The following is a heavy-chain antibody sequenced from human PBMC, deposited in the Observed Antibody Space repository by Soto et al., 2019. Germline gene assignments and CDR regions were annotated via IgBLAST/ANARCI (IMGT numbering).Heavy chain of an antibody. CDR2: ISTYNGNT. J-gene: IGHJ6*02. Sequence: GASVKVSCKASGYTFNTYGTSWVRQAPGQGLEWMGWISTYNGNTNYAQKLQDRITMTIDTSATTGYMELRSLRSDDTAVYYCARRLGSYYYGADVWGQGITVTVSS. CDR1: GYTFNTYG. CDR3: ARRLGSYYYGADV. V-gene: IGHV1-18*01.